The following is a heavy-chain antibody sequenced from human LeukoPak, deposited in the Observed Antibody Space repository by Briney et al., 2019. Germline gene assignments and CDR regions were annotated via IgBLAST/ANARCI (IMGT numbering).Heavy chain of an antibody. CDR1: GYTFTSYY. V-gene: IGHV1-46*01. CDR2: INPSGGST. D-gene: IGHD6-13*01. Sequence: ASVKVYCKASGYTFTSYYMHWVRQAPGQGLEWMGIINPSGGSTSYAQKFQGRVTMTRDTSTSTVYMELSSLRSEDTAVYYCARVRGSSWPTYYFDYWGQGTLVTVSS. J-gene: IGHJ4*02. CDR3: ARVRGSSWPTYYFDY.